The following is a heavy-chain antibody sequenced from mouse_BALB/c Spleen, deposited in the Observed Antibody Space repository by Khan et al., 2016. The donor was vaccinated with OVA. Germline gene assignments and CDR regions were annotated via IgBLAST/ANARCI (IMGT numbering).Heavy chain of an antibody. CDR1: GFTFSSYG. V-gene: IGHV5-6*01. J-gene: IGHJ2*01. CDR3: ARQEGYYGSSYCFDY. D-gene: IGHD1-1*01. Sequence: EVELVESGGDLVKPGGSLKLSCAAYGFTFSSYGMSWVRQTPDKRLEWVATISSGGSFTYYPDSVKGRFKISRDHDKNTLYMQMSGLKSECKAMNYGARQEGYYGSSYCFDYWGQGTTLTVSS. CDR2: ISSGGSFT.